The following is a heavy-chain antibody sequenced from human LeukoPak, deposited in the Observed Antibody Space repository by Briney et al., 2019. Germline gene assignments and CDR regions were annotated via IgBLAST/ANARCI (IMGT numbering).Heavy chain of an antibody. D-gene: IGHD3-10*01. V-gene: IGHV5-51*01. CDR2: IYPGDSDT. Sequence: GESLKISCKGSGYSFTSYWIGWVRQMPGKGLEWMGIIYPGDSDTRYSPSFQGQVTISADKSISTAYLQWSSLKASDTAMYYCARLAVVRGVIGAFDIWGQGTMVTVSS. CDR1: GYSFTSYW. J-gene: IGHJ3*02. CDR3: ARLAVVRGVIGAFDI.